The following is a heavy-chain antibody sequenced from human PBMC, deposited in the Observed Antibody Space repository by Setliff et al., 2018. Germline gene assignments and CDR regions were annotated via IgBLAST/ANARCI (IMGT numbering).Heavy chain of an antibody. V-gene: IGHV1-2*04. CDR2: INPNSGGT. J-gene: IGHJ4*02. Sequence: EASVKVSCKASGYTFTGYYMHWVRQAPGQGLEWMGWINPNSGGTNYAQKFQGWVTMTRDTSISTAYMELSRLRSDDTAVHYCARRRYYYDSSGYRWGGFYFDYWGQGTLVTVSS. D-gene: IGHD3-22*01. CDR3: ARRRYYYDSSGYRWGGFYFDY. CDR1: GYTFTGYY.